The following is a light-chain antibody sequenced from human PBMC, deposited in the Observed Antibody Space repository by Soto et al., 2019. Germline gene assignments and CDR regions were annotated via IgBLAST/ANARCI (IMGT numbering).Light chain of an antibody. V-gene: IGLV1-40*01. CDR2: GNS. Sequence: QSVLTQPPSASGTPGQRVTISCTGSSSNIGAGYDVHWYQQLPGTAPKLLIYGNSNRPSGVPDRFSGSKSGTSASLAITGLQAEDEADYYCQSYDSSLSERVFGGGTKVTVL. CDR1: SSNIGAGYD. CDR3: QSYDSSLSERV. J-gene: IGLJ3*02.